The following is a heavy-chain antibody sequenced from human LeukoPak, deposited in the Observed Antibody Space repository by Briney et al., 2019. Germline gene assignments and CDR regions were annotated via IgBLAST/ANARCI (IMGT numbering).Heavy chain of an antibody. CDR1: GFTFSNHG. V-gene: IGHV3-30*18. J-gene: IGHJ4*02. CDR2: LSYDGSNK. D-gene: IGHD3-10*01. Sequence: GGSLRLSCAASGFTFSNHGMHWVRQAPGKGLEWVAVLSYDGSNKCYTDSVKGRFTISRDNSKNTLYLQMNSLRAEDTAVYYCAKDGAVRGVMPYYFDYWGQGTLVTVSS. CDR3: AKDGAVRGVMPYYFDY.